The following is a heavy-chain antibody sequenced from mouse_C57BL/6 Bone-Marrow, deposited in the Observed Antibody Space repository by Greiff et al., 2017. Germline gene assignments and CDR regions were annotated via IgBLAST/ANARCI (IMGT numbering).Heavy chain of an antibody. Sequence: VQLQQSGPELVKPGASVKISCKASGYAFSSSWMNWVKQRPGKGLEWIGRIYPGDGDTNYNGKFMGKATLTADKSSSTAYMQLSSLTSEDSAVYFCARSRGNYPFDYWGQGTTLTVSS. CDR2: IYPGDGDT. D-gene: IGHD2-1*01. CDR3: ARSRGNYPFDY. CDR1: GYAFSSSW. J-gene: IGHJ2*01. V-gene: IGHV1-82*01.